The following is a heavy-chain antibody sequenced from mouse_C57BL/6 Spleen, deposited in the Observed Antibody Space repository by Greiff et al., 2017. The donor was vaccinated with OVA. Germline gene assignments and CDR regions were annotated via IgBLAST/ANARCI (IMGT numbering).Heavy chain of an antibody. CDR3: TRSQLSDD. CDR1: GYTFTDYE. J-gene: IGHJ2*01. V-gene: IGHV1-15*01. Sequence: VQLQESGAELVRPGASVTLSCKASGYTFTDYEMHWVKQTPVHGLEWIGAIDPETGGTAYNQKFKGKAILTADKSSSTAYMELRSLTSEDSAVYYCTRSQLSDDWGQGTTLTVSS. D-gene: IGHD4-1*02. CDR2: IDPETGGT.